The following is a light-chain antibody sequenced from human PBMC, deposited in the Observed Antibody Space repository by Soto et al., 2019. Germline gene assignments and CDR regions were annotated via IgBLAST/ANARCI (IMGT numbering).Light chain of an antibody. CDR3: QTYASARWT. CDR1: QDITNF. CDR2: AAA. Sequence: DIQMTQSPSSLSASVGDRITISCRASQDITNFLGWYQQKPGEVPKLLIYAAATLESGVPSRFSGSGFGTDFTPPISSLHPQDVATYFCQTYASARWTFGQGTKVEVK. J-gene: IGKJ1*01. V-gene: IGKV1-27*01.